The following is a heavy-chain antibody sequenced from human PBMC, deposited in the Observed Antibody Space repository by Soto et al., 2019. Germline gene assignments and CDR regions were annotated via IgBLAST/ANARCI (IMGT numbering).Heavy chain of an antibody. J-gene: IGHJ3*02. V-gene: IGHV3-9*01. Sequence: ALIRSCSASGFTFDDYAMHWVRQAPGKGLEWVSGVSWNSGSIGYADSVKGRFTISRYNAKNSLYLQMNSLRAEDTALYYCAKEDTAMGGAFDIWGQGTMVTVSS. D-gene: IGHD5-18*01. CDR3: AKEDTAMGGAFDI. CDR1: GFTFDDYA. CDR2: VSWNSGSI.